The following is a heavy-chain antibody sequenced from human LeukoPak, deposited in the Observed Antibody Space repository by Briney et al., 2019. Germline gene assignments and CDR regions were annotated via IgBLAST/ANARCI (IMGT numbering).Heavy chain of an antibody. CDR1: GFTFSSYG. D-gene: IGHD5-18*01. Sequence: PGGSLRLSCAASGFTFSSYGMHWVRQAPGKGLGWVAFIRYDGSNKYYADSVKGRFTISRDNSKNTLYLQMNSLRAEDTAVYYCARGYSYVADFDYWGQGTLVTVSS. J-gene: IGHJ4*02. CDR3: ARGYSYVADFDY. V-gene: IGHV3-30*02. CDR2: IRYDGSNK.